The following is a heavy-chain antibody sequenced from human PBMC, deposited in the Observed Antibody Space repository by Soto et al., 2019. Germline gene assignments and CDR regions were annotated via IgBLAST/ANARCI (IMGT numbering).Heavy chain of an antibody. CDR3: ARGGVSRSYSSSLGRWFDP. V-gene: IGHV4-30-2*01. CDR1: GGSISSGGYS. Sequence: PSETLSLTCAVSGGSISSGGYSWSWIRQPPGKGLEWIGYIYHSGSTNYNPSLKSRVTISVDTSKNQFSLKLSSVTAADTAVYYCARGGVSRSYSSSLGRWFDPWGQGTLVTVSS. J-gene: IGHJ5*02. CDR2: IYHSGST. D-gene: IGHD6-13*01.